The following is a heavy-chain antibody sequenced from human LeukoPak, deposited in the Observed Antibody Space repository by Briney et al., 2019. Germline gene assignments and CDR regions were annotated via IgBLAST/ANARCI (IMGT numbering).Heavy chain of an antibody. V-gene: IGHV3-21*01. CDR3: ARAGDMVYATDAFDI. J-gene: IGHJ3*02. Sequence: GGSLRLSCAASGFTFSSYSMNWVRQAPGKGLEWVSFISTSSSYIYNADSVKGRFTISRDNAENSLYLQMNSLRAEDTAVYYCARAGDMVYATDAFDIWGQGTMVTVSS. D-gene: IGHD2-8*01. CDR2: ISTSSSYI. CDR1: GFTFSSYS.